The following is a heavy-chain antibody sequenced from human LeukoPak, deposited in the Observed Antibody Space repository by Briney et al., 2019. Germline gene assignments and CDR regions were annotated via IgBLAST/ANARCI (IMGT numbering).Heavy chain of an antibody. J-gene: IGHJ4*02. CDR1: GGSISSSSYY. V-gene: IGHV4-39*07. D-gene: IGHD3-22*01. CDR2: IYYSGST. Sequence: SSETLSLTCTVSGGSISSSSYYWGWIRQPPGKGLEWIVSIYYSGSTYYNPSLKSRVTISVYTSKNQFSLKLSSVTAADTAVYYCARAPHFFDTSGSRYYFDYWGQGALVTVSS. CDR3: ARAPHFFDTSGSRYYFDY.